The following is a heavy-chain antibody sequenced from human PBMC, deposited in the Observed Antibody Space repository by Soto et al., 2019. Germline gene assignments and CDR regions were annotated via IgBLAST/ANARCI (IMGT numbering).Heavy chain of an antibody. J-gene: IGHJ4*02. V-gene: IGHV1-46*01. CDR2: INPSGGST. CDR1: GYTFTTYQ. CDR3: ARGDSNGWNFDS. D-gene: IGHD6-19*01. Sequence: ASVKVSCKASGYTFTTYQIHWVRQAPGQGLEWMGTINPSGGSTSYAQRFQGRVTMTRDTSTSTVYVDLNSLRSEDTALYYCARGDSNGWNFDSWGQGTLVTVSS.